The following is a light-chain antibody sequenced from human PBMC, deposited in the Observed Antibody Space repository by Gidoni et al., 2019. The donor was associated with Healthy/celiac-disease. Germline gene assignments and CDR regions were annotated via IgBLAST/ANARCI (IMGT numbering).Light chain of an antibody. Sequence: EIVLTQSPATLSWSPGERATLSCRASQSVSSYLAWYQQKPGQAPRLLIYDASTRAPGIPATFSGSGSGTAFTLTISSLEPEDFAVYYCQQRSNWPPLTFGGGTKVEIK. J-gene: IGKJ4*01. CDR1: QSVSSY. CDR2: DAS. CDR3: QQRSNWPPLT. V-gene: IGKV3-11*01.